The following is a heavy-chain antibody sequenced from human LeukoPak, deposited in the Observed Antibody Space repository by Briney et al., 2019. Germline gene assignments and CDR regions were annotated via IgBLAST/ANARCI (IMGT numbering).Heavy chain of an antibody. CDR1: GDSVSSNSAA. D-gene: IGHD2-8*01. J-gene: IGHJ4*02. CDR3: TRTSNGANDY. CDR2: TYYRSKWYS. V-gene: IGHV6-1*01. Sequence: SQTLSLTCAISGDSVSSNSAAWNWIRQSPSRGLEWLGRTYYRSKWYSESAISVKSRITVNPDTSKNQFSLQLNSVTPEDTAVYYCTRTSNGANDYWGQGILVTVSS.